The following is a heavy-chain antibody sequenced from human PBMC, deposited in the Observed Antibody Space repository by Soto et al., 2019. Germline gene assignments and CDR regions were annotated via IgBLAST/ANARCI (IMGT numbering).Heavy chain of an antibody. CDR1: GGSISSGGYY. Sequence: LCGGSISSGGYYWSWIRQHPGKGLEWIGYIYYSGSTYYNPSLKSRVTISVDTAKNQFSLKLSYVTAADTAVYYCVGELWHISHYWGQGPLVTVSS. CDR3: VGELWHISHY. J-gene: IGHJ4*02. D-gene: IGHD2-21*01. CDR2: IYYSGST. V-gene: IGHV4-31*02.